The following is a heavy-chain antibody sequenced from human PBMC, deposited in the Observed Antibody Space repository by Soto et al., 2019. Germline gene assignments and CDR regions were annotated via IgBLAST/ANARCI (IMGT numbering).Heavy chain of an antibody. CDR2: IIPIFGTA. J-gene: IGHJ4*03. CDR1: GGTFSSYA. D-gene: IGHD3-22*01. V-gene: IGHV1-69*13. CDR3: ARGGRYYDSSGYPFDY. Sequence: SVKVSCKASGGTFSSYAISWVRQAPGQGLEWIGGIIPIFGTANYAQKFQGRVTITADESTSTAYMELSSLRSEDTAVYYCARGGRYYDSSGYPFDYWGQGTRVTVS.